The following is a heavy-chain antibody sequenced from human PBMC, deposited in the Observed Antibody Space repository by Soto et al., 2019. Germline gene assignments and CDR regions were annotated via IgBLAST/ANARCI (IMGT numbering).Heavy chain of an antibody. D-gene: IGHD3-3*01. CDR2: INHSGST. Sequence: KPSETLSLTCAVYGGSFSGYYWSWIRQPPGKGLEWIGEINHSGSTNYNPSLKSRVTISVDTSKNQFSLKLSSVTAADTAVYYCARVIRFLAPFDPWGQGTLVTVSS. V-gene: IGHV4-34*01. J-gene: IGHJ5*02. CDR1: GGSFSGYY. CDR3: ARVIRFLAPFDP.